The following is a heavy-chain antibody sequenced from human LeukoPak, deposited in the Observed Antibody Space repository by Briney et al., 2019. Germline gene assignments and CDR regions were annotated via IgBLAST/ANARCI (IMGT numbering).Heavy chain of an antibody. Sequence: GASVKVSCKASGYTFTSYGISWVRQAPGQGLEWMGWISAYNGNTNYAQKLQGRVTMTTDTSTSTAYMELRSLRSDDTAVYYCARDDPIVVVPAALDYWGQGTLVTVSS. CDR3: ARDDPIVVVPAALDY. J-gene: IGHJ4*02. D-gene: IGHD2-2*01. V-gene: IGHV1-18*01. CDR2: ISAYNGNT. CDR1: GYTFTSYG.